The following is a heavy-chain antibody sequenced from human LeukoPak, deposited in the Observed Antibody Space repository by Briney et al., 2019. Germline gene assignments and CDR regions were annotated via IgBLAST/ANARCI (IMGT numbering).Heavy chain of an antibody. J-gene: IGHJ5*02. V-gene: IGHV4-4*07. CDR1: GGSISSYY. D-gene: IGHD6-19*01. Sequence: SETLSLTCSVSGGSISSYYWSWIRQPAGKGLEWIGLIYTSGGTNYNPSLKNRVTISVDTSKNQFSLKLSSVTAADTAVYYCARVAPVAGTGWFDPWGQGTLVTVSS. CDR2: IYTSGGT. CDR3: ARVAPVAGTGWFDP.